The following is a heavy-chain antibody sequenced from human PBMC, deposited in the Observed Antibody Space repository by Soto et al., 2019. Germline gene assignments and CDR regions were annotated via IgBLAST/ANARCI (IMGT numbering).Heavy chain of an antibody. Sequence: PGGSLRLSCAAPGFRFRSYAMHWVRQAPGKGLEYVSGISDNGGITYYANSVKGRFTISRDNSENTLYLQMGSLRAEDMAVYYCARDFRDILTGFNWFDPWGQGTLVTVSS. CDR2: ISDNGGIT. J-gene: IGHJ5*02. CDR1: GFRFRSYA. CDR3: ARDFRDILTGFNWFDP. V-gene: IGHV3-64*01. D-gene: IGHD3-9*01.